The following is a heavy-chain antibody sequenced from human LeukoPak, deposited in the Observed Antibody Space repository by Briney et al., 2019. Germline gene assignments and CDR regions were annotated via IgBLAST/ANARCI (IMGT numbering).Heavy chain of an antibody. CDR3: ARGRSSGWYLWFDP. Sequence: SETLSLTCTVSGASISSGSYYWSWIRQPAGKGLEWIGRVYTSGSTDYNPSLKSRVTISVDTSKNQFSLKLSSVTAADTAVYYCARGRSSGWYLWFDPWRQGTLVTVSS. V-gene: IGHV4-61*02. J-gene: IGHJ5*02. CDR1: GASISSGSYY. D-gene: IGHD6-19*01. CDR2: VYTSGST.